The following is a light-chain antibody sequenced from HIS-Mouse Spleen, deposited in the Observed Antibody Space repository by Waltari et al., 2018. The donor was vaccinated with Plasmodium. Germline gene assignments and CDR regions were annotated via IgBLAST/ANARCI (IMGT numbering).Light chain of an antibody. V-gene: IGLV3-1*01. Sequence: SYELTQPPSVSVSPGQTASITCSGDKLGDKYACWYQQKPGQSPVLVIYQDSKRPSGSPERFSGSNSGNTATLNISGTQAMDEADYYCQAWDSSTVVFGGGTKLTVL. CDR2: QDS. CDR3: QAWDSSTVV. CDR1: KLGDKY. J-gene: IGLJ2*01.